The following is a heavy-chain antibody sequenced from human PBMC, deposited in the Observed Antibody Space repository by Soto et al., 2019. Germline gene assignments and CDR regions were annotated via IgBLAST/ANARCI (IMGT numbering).Heavy chain of an antibody. CDR2: MNPNSGNT. CDR3: ASFLVGSRDY. CDR1: GYTFTSYD. V-gene: IGHV1-8*01. Sequence: QVQLVQSGAEVKKPGASVKVSCKASGYTFTSYDIHWVRQATGQGLEWMGWMNPNSGNTGYAQKSQGRVTMTRNNSISTAYMERSSLRSEDTAVYYCASFLVGSRDYLGQGTLVTVSS. J-gene: IGHJ4*02. D-gene: IGHD2-15*01.